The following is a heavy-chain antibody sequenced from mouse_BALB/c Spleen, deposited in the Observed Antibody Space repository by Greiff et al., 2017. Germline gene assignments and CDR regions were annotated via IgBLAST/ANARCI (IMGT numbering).Heavy chain of an antibody. CDR1: GFNIKDTY. Sequence: EVKLVESGAELVKPGASVKLSCTASGFNIKDTYMHWVKQRPEQGLEWIGRIDPANGNTKYDPKFQGKATITADTSSNTAYLQLSSLTSEDTAVYYCARTTAHYYAMDYWGQGTSVTVSS. D-gene: IGHD1-2*01. V-gene: IGHV14-3*02. J-gene: IGHJ4*01. CDR2: IDPANGNT. CDR3: ARTTAHYYAMDY.